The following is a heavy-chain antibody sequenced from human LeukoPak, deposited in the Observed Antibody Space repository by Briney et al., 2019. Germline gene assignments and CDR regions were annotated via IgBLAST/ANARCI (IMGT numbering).Heavy chain of an antibody. Sequence: PGGSLRLSCAASGFTFSDYYMSWIRQAPGKGLEWVSYISSSSSYTNYADSVKGRFTISRDNAKNSLYLQMNSLRAEGTAVYYCAKASSILYGMDVWGQGTTVTVSS. CDR3: AKASSILYGMDV. CDR2: ISSSSSYT. CDR1: GFTFSDYY. D-gene: IGHD2-2*01. V-gene: IGHV3-11*03. J-gene: IGHJ6*02.